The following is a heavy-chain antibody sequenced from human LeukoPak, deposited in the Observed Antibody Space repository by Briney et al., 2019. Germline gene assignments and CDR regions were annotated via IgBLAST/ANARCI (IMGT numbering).Heavy chain of an antibody. V-gene: IGHV3-7*01. J-gene: IGHJ4*02. D-gene: IGHD2-8*01. Sequence: GGSLRLSCAASGFTFSDFWMSWVRQAPGKGLEWVANIKQDGSEKYYVDSVKGRFTISRDNAKNSLYLQMNSLRAEDTAVYYCARVSVFPRYYFDYWGQGTLVTVSS. CDR1: GFTFSDFW. CDR3: ARVSVFPRYYFDY. CDR2: IKQDGSEK.